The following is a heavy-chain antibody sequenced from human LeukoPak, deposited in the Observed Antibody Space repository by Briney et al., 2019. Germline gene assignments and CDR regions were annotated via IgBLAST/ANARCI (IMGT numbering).Heavy chain of an antibody. Sequence: GSSVKVSCKASGGTFSSYAISWVRQAPGQRLEWMGWINAGNGNTKYSENFQGRVTITRDTSASTAYMEVSSLRSEDTAVYYCATPGNGAYDRYYFDYWGQGTLVTVSS. CDR3: ATPGNGAYDRYYFDY. D-gene: IGHD5-12*01. J-gene: IGHJ4*02. V-gene: IGHV1-3*01. CDR2: INAGNGNT. CDR1: GGTFSSYA.